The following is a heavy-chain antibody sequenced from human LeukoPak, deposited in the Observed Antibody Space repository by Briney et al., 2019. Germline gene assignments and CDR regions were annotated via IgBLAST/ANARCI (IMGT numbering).Heavy chain of an antibody. V-gene: IGHV3-11*04. CDR2: ISSSGSTI. J-gene: IGHJ3*02. CDR1: GFTFSDYY. Sequence: PGGSLRLSCAASGFTFSDYYMSWIRQAPGKGLEWVSYISSSGSTIYYADSVKGRFTISRDNAKNSLYLQMNSLRAEDTAVYYCAKDAQPYYYDAFDIWGQGTMVTVSS. CDR3: AKDAQPYYYDAFDI. D-gene: IGHD3-10*01.